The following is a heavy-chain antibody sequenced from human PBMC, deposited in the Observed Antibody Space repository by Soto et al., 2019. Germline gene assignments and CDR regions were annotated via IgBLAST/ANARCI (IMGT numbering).Heavy chain of an antibody. V-gene: IGHV4-59*01. Sequence: SETLSLTCTVSGGSMSEYFWSWIRQSPGKGLEWIGYIYYLGSTDYNPSLKSRVTISVDTSKGQFSLRLTSVTAADTAVYYCARDGYDGSGSPYPAYWGPGTQVTVSS. CDR2: IYYLGST. J-gene: IGHJ4*02. D-gene: IGHD3-10*01. CDR3: ARDGYDGSGSPYPAY. CDR1: GGSMSEYF.